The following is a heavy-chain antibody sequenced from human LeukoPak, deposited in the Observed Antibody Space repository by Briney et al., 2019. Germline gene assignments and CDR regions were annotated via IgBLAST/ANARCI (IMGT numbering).Heavy chain of an antibody. CDR3: AKDIIKDYYDSSSEDY. D-gene: IGHD3-22*01. J-gene: IGHJ4*02. Sequence: GGSLRLSCAASGFTFSSYAMSWVRQAPGKGLEWVSAISGSGGSTYYADSVKGRFTISRDNSKNSLYLQMNSLRTEDTALYYCAKDIIKDYYDSSSEDYWGQGTLVTVSS. V-gene: IGHV3-43*02. CDR2: ISGSGGST. CDR1: GFTFSSYA.